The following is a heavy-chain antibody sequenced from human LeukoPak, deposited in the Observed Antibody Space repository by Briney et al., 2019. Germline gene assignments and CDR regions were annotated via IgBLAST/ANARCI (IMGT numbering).Heavy chain of an antibody. D-gene: IGHD3-3*01. Sequence: SETLSLTCTVSGGSISSSSYYWGWIRQPPGKGLELIGSIYYSGSTYYNPSLKSRVTISVDTSKNQFSLKLSSVTAADTAVYYCATKNPPRAYYDFWSGYPFDIWGQGTMVTVSS. V-gene: IGHV4-39*01. J-gene: IGHJ3*02. CDR3: ATKNPPRAYYDFWSGYPFDI. CDR2: IYYSGST. CDR1: GGSISSSSYY.